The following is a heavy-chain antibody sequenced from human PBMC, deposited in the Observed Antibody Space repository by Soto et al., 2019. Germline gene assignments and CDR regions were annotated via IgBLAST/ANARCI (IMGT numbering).Heavy chain of an antibody. V-gene: IGHV3-30-3*01. D-gene: IGHD1-1*01. J-gene: IGHJ6*02. CDR1: GSTCDTSG. Sequence: GGALRLCCVDSGSTCDTSGIHCFRQAPGKALQWVALISYEGSNTYYADSVRGRFTISRDNSKDALYLQMNTLRPEDTGLYYCARVTPGNNLYYFSGLDFWGQGTSVTVSS. CDR2: ISYEGSNT. CDR3: ARVTPGNNLYYFSGLDF.